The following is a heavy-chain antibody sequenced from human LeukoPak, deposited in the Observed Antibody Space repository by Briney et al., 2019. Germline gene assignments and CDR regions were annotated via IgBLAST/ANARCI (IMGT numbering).Heavy chain of an antibody. Sequence: VKVSCKASGGTFSNHAISWVRQAPGQGLEWMGRIIPTLGIANYAQKFQGRVSITADKSTSTAYMALSSLRSEDTAVYYCTSSKMITFGGVTLDYWAREPWSPSPQ. CDR3: TSSKMITFGGVTLDY. J-gene: IGHJ4*02. D-gene: IGHD3-16*01. V-gene: IGHV1-69*04. CDR1: GGTFSNHA. CDR2: IIPTLGIA.